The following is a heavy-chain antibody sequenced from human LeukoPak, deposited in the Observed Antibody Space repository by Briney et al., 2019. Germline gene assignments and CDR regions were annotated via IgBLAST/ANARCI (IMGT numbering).Heavy chain of an antibody. CDR2: ISAYNGNT. J-gene: IGHJ5*02. CDR1: GYTFTSYY. Sequence: ASVKVSCKASGYTFTSYYMHWVRQAPGQGLEWMGWISAYNGNTNYAQKLQGRVTMTTDTSTSTAYMELRSLRSDDTAVYYCARLVTNGWFDPWGQGTLVTVSS. CDR3: ARLVTNGWFDP. V-gene: IGHV1-18*04. D-gene: IGHD2-8*01.